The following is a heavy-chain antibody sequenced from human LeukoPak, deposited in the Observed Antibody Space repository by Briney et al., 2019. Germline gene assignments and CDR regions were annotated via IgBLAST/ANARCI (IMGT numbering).Heavy chain of an antibody. D-gene: IGHD4-17*01. CDR2: DYYSGSS. CDR1: GGSITDYY. Sequence: SETLSLTCTVSGGSITDYYWGWIRQPPGKGLEWIGYDYYSGSSNYNPSLKSRVTISLDTSKNQFSLKMSSVTAEDTAVYYCAKAALMTTVTHHFDYWGQGTLVTVSS. CDR3: AKAALMTTVTHHFDY. J-gene: IGHJ4*02. V-gene: IGHV4-59*01.